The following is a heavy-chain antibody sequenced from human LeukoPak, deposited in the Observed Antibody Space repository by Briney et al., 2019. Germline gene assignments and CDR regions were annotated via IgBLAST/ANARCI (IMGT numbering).Heavy chain of an antibody. CDR2: IGTAGDT. J-gene: IGHJ4*02. V-gene: IGHV3-13*01. CDR1: GFTFSSYD. D-gene: IGHD5-18*01. CDR3: AKGGYSYGPYYFDY. Sequence: GGSLRLSCAASGFTFSSYDMHWVRQATGKGLEWVSAIGTAGDTYYPGSVKGRFTISRENAKNTLYLQMNSLRAEDTAVYYCAKGGYSYGPYYFDYWGQGTLVTVSS.